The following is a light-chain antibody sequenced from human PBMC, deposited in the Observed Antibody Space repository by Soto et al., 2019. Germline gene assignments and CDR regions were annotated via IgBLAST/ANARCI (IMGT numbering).Light chain of an antibody. J-gene: IGKJ2*01. CDR1: HSVSSTY. CDR2: GAS. Sequence: EMVLTQSPGTLSLSPGERATLSCSASHSVSSTYLAWYQQKPGQAPRLLIYGASSRATGIPDRFSGSGSGTDFTLTISRLEPEEFAVYYCQQYGSSPPYTFGQGTKLEIK. V-gene: IGKV3-20*01. CDR3: QQYGSSPPYT.